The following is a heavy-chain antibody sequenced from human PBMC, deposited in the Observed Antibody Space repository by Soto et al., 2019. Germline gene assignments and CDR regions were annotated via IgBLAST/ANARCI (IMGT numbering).Heavy chain of an antibody. V-gene: IGHV4-61*01. CDR1: AGIPSTVSNH. CDR2: IYYSGST. D-gene: IGHD2-2*01. Sequence: NLSLTCTVSAGIPSTVSNHLSCLRQPPGKGLEWIGYIYYSGSTNYNPSLKSRVTMSVDTSKNQFSLKLSSVTAADTAVYYCARYCSSVTCHAFDSWGQGTLVTVS. CDR3: ARYCSSVTCHAFDS. J-gene: IGHJ5*01.